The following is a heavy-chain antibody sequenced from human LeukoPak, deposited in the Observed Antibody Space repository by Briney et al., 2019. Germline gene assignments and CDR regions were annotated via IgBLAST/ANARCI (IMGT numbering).Heavy chain of an antibody. J-gene: IGHJ4*02. CDR1: GGSISSYY. D-gene: IGHD6-19*01. Sequence: KPSETLSLTCTVSGGSISSYYWSWIRQPPGKGLEWIGYIYYSGSANYNPSLKSRVTISVDTSKNQFSLKLSSVTAADTAVYYCARGGQWLPRLDYWGQGTLVTVSS. CDR3: ARGGQWLPRLDY. CDR2: IYYSGSA. V-gene: IGHV4-59*01.